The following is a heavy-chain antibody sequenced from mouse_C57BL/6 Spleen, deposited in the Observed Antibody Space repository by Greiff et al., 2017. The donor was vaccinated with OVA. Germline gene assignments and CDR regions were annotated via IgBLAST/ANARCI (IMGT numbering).Heavy chain of an antibody. CDR3: ARSAAQATWAWFAY. Sequence: VKVVESDAELVKPGASVKISCKVSGYTFTDHTIHWMKQRPEQGLEWIGYIYPRDGSTKYNEKFKGKATLTADKSSSTAYMQLNSLTSEDSAVYCCARSAAQATWAWFAYWGQGTLVTVSA. CDR2: IYPRDGST. V-gene: IGHV1-78*01. D-gene: IGHD3-2*02. J-gene: IGHJ3*01. CDR1: GYTFTDHT.